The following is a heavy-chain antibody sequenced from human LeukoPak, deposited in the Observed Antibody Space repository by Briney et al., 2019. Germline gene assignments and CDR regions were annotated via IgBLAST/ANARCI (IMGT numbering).Heavy chain of an antibody. CDR3: ARTYNYDSSGYLQQGFDY. V-gene: IGHV4-39*01. J-gene: IGHJ4*02. CDR2: IYYSGST. CDR1: GGSISSSSYY. Sequence: SETLSPTCTVSGGSISSSSYYWGWIRQPPGKELEWIGSIYYSGSTYYNPSLKSRVTISVDTSKNKFSLKLSSVTAADTAVYYCARTYNYDSSGYLQQGFDYWGQGTLVTVSS. D-gene: IGHD3-22*01.